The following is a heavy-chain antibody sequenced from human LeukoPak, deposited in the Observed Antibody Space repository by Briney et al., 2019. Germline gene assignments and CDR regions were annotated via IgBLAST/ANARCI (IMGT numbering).Heavy chain of an antibody. CDR3: ARPWSSGWVEP. V-gene: IGHV4-59*08. D-gene: IGHD6-19*01. CDR1: GGPLRGYY. Sequence: SETLSLTCTVSGGPLRGYYWRWIPQPPGKGLVWLGYIYYSGSTYYNPSLKSRVTISLHTSKNQFSPRPTSATAADTALYYCARPWSSGWVEPWGRGTLVTVSS. CDR2: IYYSGST. J-gene: IGHJ5*02.